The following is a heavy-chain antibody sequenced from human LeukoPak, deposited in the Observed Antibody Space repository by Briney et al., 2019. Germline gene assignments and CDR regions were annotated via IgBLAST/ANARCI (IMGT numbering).Heavy chain of an antibody. CDR3: ARATMTLVEDY. Sequence: GASVKASCKASGYTFTSYYMHWVRQAPGQGLEWMGIINPSGGSTSYAQKFQGRVTMTRDTSTSIVYMELSSLRSEDTAVYYCARATMTLVEDYWGQGTLVTVSS. CDR1: GYTFTSYY. J-gene: IGHJ4*02. V-gene: IGHV1-46*01. D-gene: IGHD3-22*01. CDR2: INPSGGST.